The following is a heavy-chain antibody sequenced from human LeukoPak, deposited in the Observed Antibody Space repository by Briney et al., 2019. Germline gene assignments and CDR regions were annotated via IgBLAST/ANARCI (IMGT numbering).Heavy chain of an antibody. CDR2: IRSKANSYAT. Sequence: GGSLRLSCAASGFTFSGSAMHWVRQASGKGLEWVGRIRSKANSYATAYAASVKGRFTISRDDSKNTAYLQMNSLKTEDTAVYYCTRLGEGYCSSTSCYYYYYMDVWGKGTTVTVSS. CDR3: TRLGEGYCSSTSCYYYYYMDV. J-gene: IGHJ6*03. CDR1: GFTFSGSA. V-gene: IGHV3-73*01. D-gene: IGHD2-2*01.